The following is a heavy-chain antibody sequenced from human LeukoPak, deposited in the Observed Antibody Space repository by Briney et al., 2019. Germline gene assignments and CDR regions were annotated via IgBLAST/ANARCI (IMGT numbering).Heavy chain of an antibody. CDR2: ISSSGSTI. Sequence: PGGSLRLSCAPSGFTFSDYYMSWIRQAPGKGLEWVSYISSSGSTIYYEDSVKGRFTISTDNAKNSLYMQMNSLRAEDTAVYYCAPPEATTDYWGQGTLVTVSS. CDR3: APPEATTDY. J-gene: IGHJ4*02. V-gene: IGHV3-11*04. CDR1: GFTFSDYY. D-gene: IGHD4-17*01.